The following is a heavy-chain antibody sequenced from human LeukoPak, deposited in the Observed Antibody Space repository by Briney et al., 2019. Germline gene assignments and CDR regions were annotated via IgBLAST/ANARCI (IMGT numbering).Heavy chain of an antibody. CDR2: IYHSGST. V-gene: IGHV4-38-2*02. CDR1: GYSISSGYY. J-gene: IGHJ6*03. CDR3: ARSITLVRRVIIGYYYMDV. D-gene: IGHD3-10*01. Sequence: SETLSLTCTVSGYSISSGYYWGWIRQPPGKGLEWIGTIYHSGSTYYNPSLKSRVTISLDTSMNKFSLTLISVTAADTAVYYCARSITLVRRVIIGYYYMDVWGKGTTVTVSS.